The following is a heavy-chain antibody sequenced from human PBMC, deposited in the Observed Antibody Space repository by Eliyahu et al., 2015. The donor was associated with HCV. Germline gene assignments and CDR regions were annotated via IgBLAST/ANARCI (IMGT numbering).Heavy chain of an antibody. J-gene: IGHJ4*02. Sequence: FTISRDNSKNTVYLQMSSLRAEDTAVYYCAKKRSSVTTSELSMDSWGQGTLVTVSS. D-gene: IGHD4-17*01. V-gene: IGHV3-23*01. CDR3: AKKRSSVTTSELSMDS.